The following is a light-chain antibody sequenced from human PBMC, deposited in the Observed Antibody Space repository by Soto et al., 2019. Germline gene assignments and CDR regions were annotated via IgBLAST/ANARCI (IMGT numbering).Light chain of an antibody. V-gene: IGKV1-39*01. CDR1: QSISSY. Sequence: DIQMTQSPSSLSSSVGDRVTITFLASQSISSYLNWYQQKPGKAPKLPIYAASSLQSGVPSRFSGSGSGTDFTLTISSLQPEDFATYYCQQSYSAPWTFGQGTKVDIK. CDR3: QQSYSAPWT. CDR2: AAS. J-gene: IGKJ1*01.